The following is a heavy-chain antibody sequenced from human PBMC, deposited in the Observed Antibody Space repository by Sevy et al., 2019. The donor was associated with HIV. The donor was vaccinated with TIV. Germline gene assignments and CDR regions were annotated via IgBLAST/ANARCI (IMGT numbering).Heavy chain of an antibody. CDR3: AKDAGLDTYGPGY. J-gene: IGHJ4*02. CDR1: GFTFSSYG. Sequence: GGSLRLSCAASGFTFSSYGMHWVRQAPGKGLEWVALIAYDGSNKYYADSVKGRFTISRDNSKNTLYLQMNSLRTEDTAVYYCAKDAGLDTYGPGYWGQGTLVTVSS. CDR2: IAYDGSNK. V-gene: IGHV3-30*18. D-gene: IGHD5-18*01.